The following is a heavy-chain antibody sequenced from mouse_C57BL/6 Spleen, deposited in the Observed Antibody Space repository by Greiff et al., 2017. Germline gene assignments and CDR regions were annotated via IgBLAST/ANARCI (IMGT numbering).Heavy chain of an antibody. CDR1: GYAFSSSW. D-gene: IGHD1-1*01. V-gene: IGHV1-82*01. J-gene: IGHJ2*01. Sequence: QVQLQQSGPELVKPGASVKISCKASGYAFSSSWMNWVKQRPGKGLEWIGRIYPGDGDTNYNGKFKGKATLTADTSSSTAYMQLSSLTSADSAVYFCASGGSGWFDYWGQGTTLTVSS. CDR2: IYPGDGDT. CDR3: ASGGSGWFDY.